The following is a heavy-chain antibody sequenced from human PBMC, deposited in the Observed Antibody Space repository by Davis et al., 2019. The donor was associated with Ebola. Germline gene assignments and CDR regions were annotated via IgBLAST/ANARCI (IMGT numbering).Heavy chain of an antibody. CDR2: LYSVGSR. CDR3: ARAGYYYDAGGHNAFDV. CDR1: GFIVSYSY. D-gene: IGHD3-22*01. Sequence: GGSLRLSCAASGFIVSYSYMTWVRQAPGKGLEWVAALYSVGSRYYAESVKGLFTVPRDSSKNTVSLEMNSLRADDTAVYYCARAGYYYDAGGHNAFDVWGQGTRVTVSS. J-gene: IGHJ3*01. V-gene: IGHV3-53*01.